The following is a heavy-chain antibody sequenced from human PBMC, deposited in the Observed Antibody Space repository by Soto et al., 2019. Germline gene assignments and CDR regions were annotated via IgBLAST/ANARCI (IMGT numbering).Heavy chain of an antibody. V-gene: IGHV3-48*02. CDR3: ASSGRNWNYGYYYYGMDV. J-gene: IGHJ6*02. D-gene: IGHD1-7*01. Sequence: GSLRLSCAASGFTFSSYSMNWVRQAPGKGLEWVSYISSSSSTIYYADSVKGRFTISRDNAKNSLYLQMNSLRDEDTAVYYCASSGRNWNYGYYYYGMDVWGQGTTVTVSS. CDR1: GFTFSSYS. CDR2: ISSSSSTI.